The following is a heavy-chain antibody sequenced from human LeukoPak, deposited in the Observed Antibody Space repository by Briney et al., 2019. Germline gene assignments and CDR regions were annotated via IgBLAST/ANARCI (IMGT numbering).Heavy chain of an antibody. D-gene: IGHD3-10*01. J-gene: IGHJ6*03. Sequence: GGSLRLSCAASGFTLSSYAMSWVRQAPGKGLEWASSISASGGSTNYADSVKGRFTISRDNSKNTVYLQMNSLRAEDTAVYYCAKVMKGSERLTMVRGVIIKTAGLYYMDVWGKGTTVTVSS. V-gene: IGHV3-23*01. CDR1: GFTLSSYA. CDR2: ISASGGST. CDR3: AKVMKGSERLTMVRGVIIKTAGLYYMDV.